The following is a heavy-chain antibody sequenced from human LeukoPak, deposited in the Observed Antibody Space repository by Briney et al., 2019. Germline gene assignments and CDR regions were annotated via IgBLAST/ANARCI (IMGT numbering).Heavy chain of an antibody. V-gene: IGHV3-7*01. CDR3: ARVREVNDYYYMDV. J-gene: IGHJ6*03. CDR2: IKQDGSEK. D-gene: IGHD1-26*01. Sequence: PGGSLRLSCAASGFTFSSYWMSWVRQAPGKGLEWVANIKQDGSEKYYVDSVKGRFTISRDNAKNSLYLQMNSLRAEDTAVYYCARVREVNDYYYMDVWGKGTTVTVSS. CDR1: GFTFSSYW.